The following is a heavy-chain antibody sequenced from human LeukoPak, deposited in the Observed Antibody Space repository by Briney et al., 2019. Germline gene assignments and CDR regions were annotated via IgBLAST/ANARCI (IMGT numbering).Heavy chain of an antibody. D-gene: IGHD4-23*01. Sequence: SVKVSCTASGGTFSTYGISWVRQAPGQGLEWMGGIIPIFGTANYAQKFQGRVTITTGESTSTAYMELSSLISEDTAVYYCARDKGGNDLYYYYMDVWGKGTTVTVSS. V-gene: IGHV1-69*05. CDR1: GGTFSTYG. CDR2: IIPIFGTA. CDR3: ARDKGGNDLYYYYMDV. J-gene: IGHJ6*03.